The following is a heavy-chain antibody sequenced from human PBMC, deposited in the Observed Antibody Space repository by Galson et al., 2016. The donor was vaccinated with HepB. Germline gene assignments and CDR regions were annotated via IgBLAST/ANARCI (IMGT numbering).Heavy chain of an antibody. D-gene: IGHD3-16*01. J-gene: IGHJ4*02. Sequence: SLRLSCAASGFSFSNSGMSWVRQAPGRGLEWVSGIARSGDAPHYADFVKGRFTISRDNSKNTLYLYMNNLTAGDTAIYYCGKHGGFGYWGQGALVTVSS. CDR2: IARSGDAP. V-gene: IGHV3-23*01. CDR1: GFSFSNSG. CDR3: GKHGGFGY.